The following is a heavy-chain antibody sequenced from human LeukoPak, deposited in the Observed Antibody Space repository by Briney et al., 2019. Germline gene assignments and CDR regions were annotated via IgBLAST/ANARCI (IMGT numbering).Heavy chain of an antibody. CDR1: GYTLTELS. CDR3: ARPTMVRGYKALDY. V-gene: IGHV1-2*02. J-gene: IGHJ4*02. Sequence: GASVKVSCKVSGYTLTELSMHWVRQAPGQGLEWMAWINPNSGGTNYAQKFQGRVTMTRDTSISTAYMELSRLRSDDTAVYYCARPTMVRGYKALDYWGQGTLVTVSS. D-gene: IGHD3-10*01. CDR2: INPNSGGT.